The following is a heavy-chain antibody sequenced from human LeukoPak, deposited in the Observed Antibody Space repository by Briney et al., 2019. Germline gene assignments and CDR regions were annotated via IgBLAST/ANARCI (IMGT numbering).Heavy chain of an antibody. D-gene: IGHD1-1*01. J-gene: IGHJ6*02. V-gene: IGHV1-2*02. Sequence: GASVKVSCKASGYTFTGYYMHWVRQAPGQGFEWMGWINPNSGGTNYAQKFQGRVTMTRDTSISTAYMELSRLRSDDTAVYYCARDGLERRSFYYYGMDVWGQGTTVTVSS. CDR2: INPNSGGT. CDR3: ARDGLERRSFYYYGMDV. CDR1: GYTFTGYY.